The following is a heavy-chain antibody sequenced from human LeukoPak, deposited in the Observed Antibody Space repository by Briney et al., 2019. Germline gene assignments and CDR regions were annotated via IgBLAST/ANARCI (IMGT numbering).Heavy chain of an antibody. Sequence: PGGSLRLSCAASGFTFSSYWMHWVRQAPGKGLVWVSRISPDGDTTSHADPVKGRFTITRDNARNTLFLQMDSLRGDDTAVYYCTREVETGAGAYLAWGQGALVTVSS. CDR2: ISPDGDTT. D-gene: IGHD1-26*01. V-gene: IGHV3-74*01. CDR1: GFTFSSYW. J-gene: IGHJ5*02. CDR3: TREVETGAGAYLA.